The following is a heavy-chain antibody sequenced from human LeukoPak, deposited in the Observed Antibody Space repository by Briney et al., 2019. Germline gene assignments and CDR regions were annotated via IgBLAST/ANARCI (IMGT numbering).Heavy chain of an antibody. Sequence: PGGSLRVSCAASEFTFSSNWMSWVRQAPGKGLGWVANIKQDGSDKYYVDSVKGRFTISRDNATNSLYLQMKSLRAEDTALYYCARKNSFDIWGQGTMVTVSS. D-gene: IGHD2/OR15-2a*01. J-gene: IGHJ3*02. V-gene: IGHV3-7*01. CDR3: ARKNSFDI. CDR1: EFTFSSNW. CDR2: IKQDGSDK.